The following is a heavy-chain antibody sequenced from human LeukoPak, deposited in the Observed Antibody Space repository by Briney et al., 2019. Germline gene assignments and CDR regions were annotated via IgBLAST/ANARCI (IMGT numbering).Heavy chain of an antibody. J-gene: IGHJ4*02. CDR2: IRYYGSNK. CDR3: ANNADGYYFDY. Sequence: GGSLRLSCAASGFTFSSYGMHWVRLAPGKGLVLVVFIRYYGSNKYSADSVKGRFTISRDNSKNTLYLQMNSLRAEDTAVYYCANNADGYYFDYWGQGTLVTVSS. D-gene: IGHD5-24*01. CDR1: GFTFSSYG. V-gene: IGHV3-30*02.